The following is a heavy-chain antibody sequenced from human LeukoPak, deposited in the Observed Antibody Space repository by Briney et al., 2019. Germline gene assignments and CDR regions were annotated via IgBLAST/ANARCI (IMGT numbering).Heavy chain of an antibody. D-gene: IGHD4-11*01. V-gene: IGHV5-51*01. CDR3: ARYPSDYSSAGDY. CDR2: IYPGDSNT. Sequence: EALTVSCKGSGYSFTNYLIGWVRQMPGKGLEGVGIIYPGDSNTRYSPSFQGQVTISADKSISTAYLQWSSLKASDTAIYYCARYPSDYSSAGDYWGQGTLVTVSS. CDR1: GYSFTNYL. J-gene: IGHJ4*02.